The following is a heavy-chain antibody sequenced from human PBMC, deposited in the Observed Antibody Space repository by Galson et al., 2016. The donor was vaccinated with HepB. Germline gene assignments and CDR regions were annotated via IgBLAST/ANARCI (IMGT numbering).Heavy chain of an antibody. CDR3: ARAQWNPARRAAYFGH. CDR1: GFTFSSFW. V-gene: IGHV3-7*04. J-gene: IGHJ4*02. D-gene: IGHD1-1*01. CDR2: IKQDGRET. Sequence: SLRLSCAASGFTFSSFWMNWVRQAPGKGLEWVANIKQDGRETYYVDSVKGRFTISRDNAKSSLSLQMDSLRGDDTAVYYCARAQWNPARRAAYFGHWGQGIMVTVSS.